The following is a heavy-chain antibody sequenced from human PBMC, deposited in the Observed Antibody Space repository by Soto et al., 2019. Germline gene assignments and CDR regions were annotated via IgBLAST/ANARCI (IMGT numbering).Heavy chain of an antibody. CDR1: GGSFNGYY. CDR2: INHSGST. CDR3: VVGRDDILPGSPLGYYGMDV. V-gene: IGHV4-34*01. Sequence: QVQLQQCGAVLLKPSETLSLTCAVYGGSFNGYYWSWIRQPPGKGLEWIGEINHSGSTNYIPSLRHRVTISVDTYEQQLPRRTSTVTAADTAVYYCVVGRDDILPGSPLGYYGMDVWGQGTTVTVSS. D-gene: IGHD3-9*01. J-gene: IGHJ6*01.